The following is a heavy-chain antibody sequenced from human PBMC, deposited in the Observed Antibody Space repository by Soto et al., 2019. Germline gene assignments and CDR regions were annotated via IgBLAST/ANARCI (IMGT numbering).Heavy chain of an antibody. CDR3: ARGLAYDRPITVAEPFDS. CDR2: ISHSGSR. CDR1: GGSFSGYF. Sequence: QVQLQQWGAGLLKASETLSLTCVVSGGSFSGYFWTWIRQSPGRGLEWIGEISHSGSRNDNPAFQSRVIISVASSTHHVSLKLSSVTAADSATYFCARGLAYDRPITVAEPFDSWGQGTLVTVSS. J-gene: IGHJ4*02. V-gene: IGHV4-34*02. D-gene: IGHD6-19*01.